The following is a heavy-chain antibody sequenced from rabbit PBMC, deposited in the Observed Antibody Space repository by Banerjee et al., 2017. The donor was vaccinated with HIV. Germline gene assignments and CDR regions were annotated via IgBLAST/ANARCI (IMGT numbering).Heavy chain of an antibody. J-gene: IGHJ4*01. CDR3: ARDGAGGSYFAL. D-gene: IGHD8-1*01. CDR2: IDLLFGTT. V-gene: IGHV1S43*01. CDR1: GVSFSSNHY. Sequence: QEQLEESGGDLVKPGASLTLTCTASGVSFSSNHYMCWVRQAPGKGLEWIGYIDLLFGTTYYANWVNGRFTISSHDAQNTAFLQMTSLTAADTATYFCARDGAGGSYFALWGPGTLVTVS.